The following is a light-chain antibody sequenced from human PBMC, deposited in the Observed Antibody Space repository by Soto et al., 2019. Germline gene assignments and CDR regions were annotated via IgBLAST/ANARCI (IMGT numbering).Light chain of an antibody. CDR2: KVS. J-gene: IGLJ1*01. CDR3: TSPTPGSLYV. CDR1: SSDVGGYNY. Sequence: SVLTQPASVSWSPGQSITISCTITSSDVGGYNYVSWYQQYPGRVPKLLIYKVSDRPSGISNRFSGSKSGNTASLTISGLQAEDEADYFCTSPTPGSLYVFGSGTKVTVL. V-gene: IGLV2-14*01.